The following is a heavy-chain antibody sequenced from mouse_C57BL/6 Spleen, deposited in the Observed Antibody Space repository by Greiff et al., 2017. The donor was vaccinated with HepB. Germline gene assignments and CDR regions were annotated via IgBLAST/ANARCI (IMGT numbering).Heavy chain of an antibody. Sequence: EVQLQQSGPELVKPGASVKIPCKASGYTFTDYNMDWVKQSHGKSLEWIGDINPNNGGTIYNQKFKGKATLTVDKSSSTAYMELRSLTSEDTAVYYCARRGERDYYGSSFAYWGQGTLVTVSA. J-gene: IGHJ3*01. D-gene: IGHD1-1*01. CDR3: ARRGERDYYGSSFAY. CDR2: INPNNGGT. CDR1: GYTFTDYN. V-gene: IGHV1-18*01.